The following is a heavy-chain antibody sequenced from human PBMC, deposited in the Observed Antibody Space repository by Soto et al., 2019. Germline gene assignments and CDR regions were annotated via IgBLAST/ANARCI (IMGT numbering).Heavy chain of an antibody. D-gene: IGHD2-2*01. CDR2: ISSSSSTI. J-gene: IGHJ6*02. Sequence: PGGSLRLSCAASGFTFSSYSMNWVRQAPGKGLEWVSYISSSSSTIYYADSVKGRFTISRDNAKNSLYLQMNSLRDEDTAVYYCARVSIVVVPAAKTRINYYYGMDVWGQGTTVTVSS. CDR1: GFTFSSYS. V-gene: IGHV3-48*02. CDR3: ARVSIVVVPAAKTRINYYYGMDV.